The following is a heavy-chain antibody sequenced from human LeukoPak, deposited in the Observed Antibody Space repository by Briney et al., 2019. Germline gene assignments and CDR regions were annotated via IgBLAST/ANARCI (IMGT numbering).Heavy chain of an antibody. CDR2: IYYSGST. Sequence: SETLSLTCIVSGDSISSYYWSWIRQPPGKGLEWIGYIYYSGSTNYNPSLKSRVTVSVDTSKNQFSLKLSSVTAADTAVYYCARGISRGWYGAFDIWGPGTMVTVSS. CDR3: ARGISRGWYGAFDI. J-gene: IGHJ3*02. D-gene: IGHD6-19*01. V-gene: IGHV4-59*01. CDR1: GDSISSYY.